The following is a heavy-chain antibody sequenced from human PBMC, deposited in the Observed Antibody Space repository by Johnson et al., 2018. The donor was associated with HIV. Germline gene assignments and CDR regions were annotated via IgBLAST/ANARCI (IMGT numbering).Heavy chain of an antibody. V-gene: IGHV3-30*04. J-gene: IGHJ3*02. CDR3: AREALDGPGDDAFDI. CDR2: ITYDGSNK. CDR1: GFTFSSYA. Sequence: QMLLVESGGGLVQPGGSLRLSCAASGFTFSSYAMHWVRQAPGTGLEWVAVITYDGSNKYYADSVEGRFTISRDNSKNFLYLQMNSLRAEDTAVYYCAREALDGPGDDAFDIWGQGTMVTVSS. D-gene: IGHD5-24*01.